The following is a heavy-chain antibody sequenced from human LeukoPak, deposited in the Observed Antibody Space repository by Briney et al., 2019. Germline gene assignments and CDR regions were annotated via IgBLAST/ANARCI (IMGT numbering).Heavy chain of an antibody. D-gene: IGHD3-22*01. J-gene: IGHJ4*02. CDR2: IRSKANSYAT. V-gene: IGHV3-73*01. CDR3: ARGLRDSSGYYFDY. Sequence: GGSLRLSCAASGFTFSGSAMHWVRQASGKGLEWVGRIRSKANSYATAYAASVKGRFTISRDDSKNTAYLQMNSLKTEDTAVYYCARGLRDSSGYYFDYWGQGTLVTVSS. CDR1: GFTFSGSA.